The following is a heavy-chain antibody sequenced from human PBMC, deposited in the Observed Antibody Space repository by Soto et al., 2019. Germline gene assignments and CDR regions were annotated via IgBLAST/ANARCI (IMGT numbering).Heavy chain of an antibody. CDR1: GFTFSSYG. CDR2: IWYDGSNK. Sequence: QVQLVESGGGVVQPGRSLRLSCAASGFTFSSYGMHWVRQAPGKGLEWVAVIWYDGSNKYYADSVKGRFTIFRDNSKNTLYLQMNSLRAEDTAVYYCARESITMVRGVDYWGQGTLVTVSS. V-gene: IGHV3-33*01. J-gene: IGHJ4*02. CDR3: ARESITMVRGVDY. D-gene: IGHD3-10*01.